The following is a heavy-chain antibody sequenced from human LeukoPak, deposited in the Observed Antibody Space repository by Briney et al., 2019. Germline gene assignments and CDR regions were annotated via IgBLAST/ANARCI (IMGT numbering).Heavy chain of an antibody. CDR2: IWYDRSNK. CDR3: VRGGIASAFDI. D-gene: IGHD6-13*01. J-gene: IGHJ3*02. Sequence: GGSLRLSCAASGFTFSSYGMHWVRQAPGKGLEWVAVIWYDRSNKYYAESVKGRFTISREKDKNTLYLQLNSLRDEDTAVYYCVRGGIASAFDIWGQGTMVNVSS. CDR1: GFTFSSYG. V-gene: IGHV3-33*01.